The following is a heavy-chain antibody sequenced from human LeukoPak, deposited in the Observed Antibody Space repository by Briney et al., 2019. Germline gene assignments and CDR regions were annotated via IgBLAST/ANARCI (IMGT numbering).Heavy chain of an antibody. J-gene: IGHJ4*02. CDR2: ISYDGSYK. D-gene: IGHD2-2*01. V-gene: IGHV3-30*18. Sequence: PGGSLRLSCAASGFTFSSYGMHWVRQAPGKGLEWVAVISYDGSYKYYADSVKGRFTISRDNSKNTLYLQMNSLRAEDTAVYYCAKGAGYQLHTPYYFDYWGQGTLVTVSS. CDR3: AKGAGYQLHTPYYFDY. CDR1: GFTFSSYG.